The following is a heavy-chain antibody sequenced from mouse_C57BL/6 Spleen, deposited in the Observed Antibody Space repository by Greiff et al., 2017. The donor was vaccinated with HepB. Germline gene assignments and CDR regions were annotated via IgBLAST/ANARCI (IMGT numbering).Heavy chain of an antibody. CDR2: ISYDGSN. CDR1: GYSITSGYY. Sequence: EVKLMESGPGLVKPSQSLSLTCSVTGYSITSGYYWNWIRQFPGNKLEWMGYISYDGSNNYNPSLKNRISITRDTSKNQFFLKLNSVTTEDAATYYCARERAPMVTTAYWGQGTLVTVSA. J-gene: IGHJ3*01. CDR3: ARERAPMVTTAY. D-gene: IGHD2-3*01. V-gene: IGHV3-6*01.